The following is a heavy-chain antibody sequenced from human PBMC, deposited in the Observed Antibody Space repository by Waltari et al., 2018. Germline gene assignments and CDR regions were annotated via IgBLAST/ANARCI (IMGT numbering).Heavy chain of an antibody. CDR3: AIGGVETSWYWRY. J-gene: IGHJ4*02. Sequence: EVQVVESGGGLVQPGGSLRPAGAASGGTSRSAGMTWVRQAPGKGLEWVANIKTDGSETYYVDSVKGRFTISRDNTKNSLYLQMSSLRAEDTAVYYCAIGGVETSWYWRYWGQGTLVTVSS. CDR1: GGTSRSAG. V-gene: IGHV3-7*01. CDR2: IKTDGSET. D-gene: IGHD6-13*01.